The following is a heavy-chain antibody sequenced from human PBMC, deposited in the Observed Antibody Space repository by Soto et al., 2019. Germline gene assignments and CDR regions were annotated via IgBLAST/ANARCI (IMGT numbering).Heavy chain of an antibody. CDR3: AARVPYCTVRTCTVTVDS. Sequence: QLQLQESGSGRVRPSQTLSLSCAVSGGSINSSGYSWSWIRQPPGKGLEWIGYIYQSGSTYYKPSLKNRVCKSVHRATNESSMKLRSVTAADSAVYYCAARVPYCTVRTCTVTVDSWGQGTLVTVSS. V-gene: IGHV4-30-2*01. D-gene: IGHD2-8*02. CDR1: GGSINSSGYS. CDR2: IYQSGST. J-gene: IGHJ4*02.